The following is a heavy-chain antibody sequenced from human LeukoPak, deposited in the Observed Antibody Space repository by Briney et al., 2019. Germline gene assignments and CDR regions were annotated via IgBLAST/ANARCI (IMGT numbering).Heavy chain of an antibody. CDR1: GFTFSSHA. D-gene: IGHD6-13*01. CDR3: ARDYIAAAGKTYYYYGMDV. V-gene: IGHV3-30-3*01. CDR2: ISYDGSNK. Sequence: PGGSLRLSCAASGFTFSSHAMHWARQAPGKGLEWVAVISYDGSNKYHADSVKGRFSISRDNSKNTLYLQMNGLRAEDTAVYYCARDYIAAAGKTYYYYGMDVWGQGTTVTVSS. J-gene: IGHJ6*02.